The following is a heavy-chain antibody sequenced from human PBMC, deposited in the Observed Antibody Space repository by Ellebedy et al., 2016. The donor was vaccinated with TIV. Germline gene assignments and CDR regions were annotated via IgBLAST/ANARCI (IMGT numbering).Heavy chain of an antibody. CDR1: GGSISSINW. D-gene: IGHD4-17*01. CDR2: IYHSGST. Sequence: MPSETLSLTCVVSGGSISSINWWTWVRQSPGKGLEWIGEIYHSGSTHFNPSLKSRVTLSVDKSKNQVALNLISVTAADTAVYYCARARYGDYNIDYYYAMDVWGQGTTVIVSS. V-gene: IGHV4-4*02. CDR3: ARARYGDYNIDYYYAMDV. J-gene: IGHJ6*02.